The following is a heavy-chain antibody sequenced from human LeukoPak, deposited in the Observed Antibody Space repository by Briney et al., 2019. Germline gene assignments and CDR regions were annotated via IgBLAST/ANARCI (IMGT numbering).Heavy chain of an antibody. J-gene: IGHJ5*02. CDR2: IYYSGST. CDR3: ARDRYDFWSGYNWFDP. V-gene: IGHV4-31*03. D-gene: IGHD3-3*01. Sequence: SETLSLTCTVSGGSISSGGYYWSWIRQHPGKGLEWIGYIYYSGSTYYNPSLKSRVTISVDTSKNQFSLKLSSVTAADTAVYYCARDRYDFWSGYNWFDPRGQGTLVTVSS. CDR1: GGSISSGGYY.